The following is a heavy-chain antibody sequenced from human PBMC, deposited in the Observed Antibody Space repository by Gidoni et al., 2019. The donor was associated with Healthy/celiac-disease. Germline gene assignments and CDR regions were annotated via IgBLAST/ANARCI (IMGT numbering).Heavy chain of an antibody. Sequence: QLQLQESGPGLVKPSETLSLTCTVSGVSISSSSYYWGWIRQPPGQGLEWIGNIDYSGSTYYTPSLKSRVTISVDTSKNQFSLKLSSVTAADTAVYYCARQPARQLLYWFDPWGQGTLVTVSS. D-gene: IGHD2-2*01. J-gene: IGHJ5*02. CDR2: IDYSGST. V-gene: IGHV4-39*01. CDR3: ARQPARQLLYWFDP. CDR1: GVSISSSSYY.